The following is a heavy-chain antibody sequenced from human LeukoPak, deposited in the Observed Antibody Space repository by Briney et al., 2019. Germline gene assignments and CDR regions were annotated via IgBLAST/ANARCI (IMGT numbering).Heavy chain of an antibody. J-gene: IGHJ4*02. CDR2: ISTSGSTI. V-gene: IGHV3-48*03. D-gene: IGHD5-12*01. CDR3: ARDGPGYSFDY. Sequence: GGSLRLSCVASGFSFSSYGMNWVRQAPGKGLEWVSCISTSGSTIYYAGSVKGRFTISRDNARNSLYLQVNSPRAEDTAVYYCARDGPGYSFDYWGQGTVVTVSS. CDR1: GFSFSSYG.